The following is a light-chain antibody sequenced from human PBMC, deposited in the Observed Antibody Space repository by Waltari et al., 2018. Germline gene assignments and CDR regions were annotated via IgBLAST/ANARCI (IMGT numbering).Light chain of an antibody. CDR2: DAS. Sequence: EIVLTQSPGTLSLSPGESATLSCRASESVRRALAWYQQRPGQAPRLLIYDASARATGIPDRFSGSGSGTDFSLTISRLEPEDFALYYCQHYRSLPVTFGQGTKVEI. CDR1: ESVRRA. J-gene: IGKJ1*01. V-gene: IGKV3-20*01. CDR3: QHYRSLPVT.